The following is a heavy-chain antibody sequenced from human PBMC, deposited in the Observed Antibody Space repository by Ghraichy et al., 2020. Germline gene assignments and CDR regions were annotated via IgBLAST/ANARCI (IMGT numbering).Heavy chain of an antibody. CDR1: GFTFSKYS. CDR2: ISDNGGST. Sequence: GGSLRLSCSASGFTFSKYSMHWVRLAPGKRLEYVSAISDNGGSTYSADSVRGRFTISRDNSKNTLYLQMSSLRAEDTAIYYCMKDHDYVSSCTYFDYWGQGPLATVPP. D-gene: IGHD6-13*01. J-gene: IGHJ4*02. V-gene: IGHV3-64D*06. CDR3: MKDHDYVSSCTYFDY.